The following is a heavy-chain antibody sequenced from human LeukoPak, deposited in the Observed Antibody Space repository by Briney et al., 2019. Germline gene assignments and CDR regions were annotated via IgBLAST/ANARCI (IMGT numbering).Heavy chain of an antibody. V-gene: IGHV3-23*01. CDR3: ASSGYDWDAFDI. CDR1: GFTFSSYA. Sequence: GGSLRLSCAASGFTFSSYAMSWVRQAPGKGLEWVSAISGSGGSTYYADSVKGRFTVSRDNSKNTLYLQMNSLRAEDTAVYYCASSGYDWDAFDIWGQGTMVTVSS. D-gene: IGHD5-12*01. J-gene: IGHJ3*02. CDR2: ISGSGGST.